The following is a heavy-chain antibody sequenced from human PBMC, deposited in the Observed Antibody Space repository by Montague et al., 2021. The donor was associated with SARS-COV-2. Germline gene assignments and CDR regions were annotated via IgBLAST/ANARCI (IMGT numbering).Heavy chain of an antibody. D-gene: IGHD3-22*01. CDR1: GGSIISYY. J-gene: IGHJ3*02. CDR3: ARRGLGYYDSSGGLIPQNAFDI. Sequence: SETLSLTCTVSGGSIISYYWSWIRQPPGKGLEWIGYIYYSGSTNXNPSLKSRVTISVDTSKNQFSLKLSSVTAADTAVYYCARRGLGYYDSSGGLIPQNAFDIWGQGTMVTVSS. V-gene: IGHV4-59*08. CDR2: IYYSGST.